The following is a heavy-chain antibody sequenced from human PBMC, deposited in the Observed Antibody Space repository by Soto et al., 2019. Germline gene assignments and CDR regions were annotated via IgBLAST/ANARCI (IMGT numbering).Heavy chain of an antibody. Sequence: APVKVCCEASGYSFNSYGIRWVRQDPGQGLEWMGWISAYNGDTNYAQTFQGRVTMTTDTSTSTVHMEVRSLRSDDTAVYYCAREGVAPYYYYGMDVWGQGTPVTVSS. CDR2: ISAYNGDT. CDR3: AREGVAPYYYYGMDV. CDR1: GYSFNSYG. D-gene: IGHD5-12*01. V-gene: IGHV1-18*01. J-gene: IGHJ6*02.